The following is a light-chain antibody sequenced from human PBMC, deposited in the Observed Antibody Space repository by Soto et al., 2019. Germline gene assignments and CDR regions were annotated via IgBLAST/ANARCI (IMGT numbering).Light chain of an antibody. V-gene: IGLV2-8*01. CDR2: EVT. Sequence: SVLTQPRAASGSTGQSVTISCTGTSSDVGGYNYVSWCQQHPGKAPKLMIYEVTKRPSGVPDRFSGSKSGNTASLTVSGLQAEDVADYYCSSYAGSNKRVFGTGTKVTVL. J-gene: IGLJ1*01. CDR1: SSDVGGYNY. CDR3: SSYAGSNKRV.